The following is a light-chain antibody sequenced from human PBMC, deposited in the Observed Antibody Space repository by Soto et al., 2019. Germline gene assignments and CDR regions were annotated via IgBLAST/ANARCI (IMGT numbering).Light chain of an antibody. J-gene: IGKJ2*01. CDR2: VAS. CDR3: QQYGSSPLYT. CDR1: QSVSSSY. V-gene: IGKV3-20*01. Sequence: EIVLTQSPGTLSLSPGERATLSCRASQSVSSSYLAWYQQKPGQAPRLLIYVASSRATGIPDRFSGSGSGTDFTLTISRREPEDFAVYYCQQYGSSPLYTFGQGTKLESK.